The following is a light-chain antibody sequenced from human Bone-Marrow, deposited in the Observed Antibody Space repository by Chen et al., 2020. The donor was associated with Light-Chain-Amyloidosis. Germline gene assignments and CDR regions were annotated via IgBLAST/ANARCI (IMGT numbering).Light chain of an antibody. Sequence: SSVLPQPSSVSVAPGQTDTIACGGHNIGSTSVHWYQQTPGQAPLLVVYDDSDRPSGIPERLSGSNSGNTATLTISRVEAGDEADYYCQVWDRSSDRPVFGGGTKLTVL. V-gene: IGLV3-21*02. CDR2: DDS. CDR3: QVWDRSSDRPV. J-gene: IGLJ3*02. CDR1: NIGSTS.